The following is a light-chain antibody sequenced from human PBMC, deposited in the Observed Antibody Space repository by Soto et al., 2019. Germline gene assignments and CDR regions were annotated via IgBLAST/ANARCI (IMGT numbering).Light chain of an antibody. CDR3: QQYGTSPVT. V-gene: IGKV3-20*01. CDR1: QSVNNNY. J-gene: IGKJ4*01. CDR2: GAS. Sequence: EIVLTQSPGTLSLSPGERATLSCRASQSVNNNYFAWYQQKPGQAPRLLIYGASSRATGIPDRFSGSGSGTDFTLTISRLEPEDSAVYYCQQYGTSPVTFGGGTKVEIK.